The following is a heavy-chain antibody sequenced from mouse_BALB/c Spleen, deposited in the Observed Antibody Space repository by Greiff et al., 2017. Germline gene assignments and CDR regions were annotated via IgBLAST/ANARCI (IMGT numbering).Heavy chain of an antibody. CDR1: GYTFTSYT. CDR2: INPSSGYT. V-gene: IGHV1-4*02. D-gene: IGHD4-1*01. CDR3: ARFLTGTFWFAY. J-gene: IGHJ3*01. Sequence: VQLQQSAAELARPGASVKMSCKASGYTFTSYTMHWVKQRPGQGLEWIGYINPSSGYTEYNQKFKDKTTLTADKSSSTAYMQLSSLTSEDSAVYYCARFLTGTFWFAYWGQGTLVTVSA.